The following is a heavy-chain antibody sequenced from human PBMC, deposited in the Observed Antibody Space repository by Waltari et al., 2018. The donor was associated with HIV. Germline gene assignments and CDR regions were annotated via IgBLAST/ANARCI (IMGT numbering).Heavy chain of an antibody. Sequence: EVLLAESGGGLIQPGGSLGLSCTAFNSSISAKHLTWIRQAPGGSLEWVAVIYPDDTTHYADSVSGRFTISRAKSRTKVFVLMNSLFVDDTATYFCATGVRYYGPWGQGTRVTVSS. D-gene: IGHD3-22*01. CDR1: NSSISAKH. J-gene: IGHJ5*02. CDR2: IYPDDTT. CDR3: ATGVRYYGP. V-gene: IGHV3-53*01.